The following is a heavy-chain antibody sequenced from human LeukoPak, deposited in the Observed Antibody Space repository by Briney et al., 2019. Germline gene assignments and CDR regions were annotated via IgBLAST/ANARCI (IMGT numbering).Heavy chain of an antibody. CDR3: ARDPYYYGSGSQTFDY. J-gene: IGHJ4*02. Sequence: GGSLRLSCAASGFTFSSYAMSWVRQAPGKGLEWVSAISGSGGSTYYADSVKGRFTISRDNAKNTLYLQMNSLRAEDTAVYYCARDPYYYGSGSQTFDYWGQGTLVTVSS. V-gene: IGHV3-23*01. CDR2: ISGSGGST. CDR1: GFTFSSYA. D-gene: IGHD3-10*01.